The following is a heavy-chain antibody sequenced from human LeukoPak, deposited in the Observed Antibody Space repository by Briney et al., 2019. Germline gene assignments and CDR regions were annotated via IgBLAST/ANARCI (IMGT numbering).Heavy chain of an antibody. Sequence: GGSLRLSCVASGLAFSSYSMHWVRQAPGKGLEWVAVIWYDGSNKYYADSVKGRFTISRDNSKNTLYLQMNSLRAEDTAVYYCARDLWYYDSSGYYYYYYGMDVWGQGTTVTVSS. CDR1: GLAFSSYS. V-gene: IGHV3-33*08. CDR3: ARDLWYYDSSGYYYYYYGMDV. J-gene: IGHJ6*02. D-gene: IGHD3-22*01. CDR2: IWYDGSNK.